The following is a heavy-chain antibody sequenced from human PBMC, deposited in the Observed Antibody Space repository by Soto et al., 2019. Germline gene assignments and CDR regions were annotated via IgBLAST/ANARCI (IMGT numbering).Heavy chain of an antibody. CDR1: GFPLGTHD. CDR2: ISGPGDKT. CDR3: ARAKTYYGSKGWFDP. J-gene: IGHJ5*02. V-gene: IGHV3-23*01. Sequence: LRLSCSASGFPLGTHDMGWVRQAPGTGLEWVSSISGPGDKTYYSNAVTGRFTISRDNSKNTLHLQMESLRAEDTAIYYCARAKTYYGSKGWFDPWGQGTLVTVSS. D-gene: IGHD3-22*01.